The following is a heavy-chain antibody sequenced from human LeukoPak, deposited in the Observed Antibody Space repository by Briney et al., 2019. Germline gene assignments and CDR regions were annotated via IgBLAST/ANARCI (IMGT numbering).Heavy chain of an antibody. D-gene: IGHD5-12*01. CDR2: INHSGST. J-gene: IGHJ4*02. V-gene: IGHV4-34*01. Sequence: SSETPSLTCAVYGGSFSGYYWSWIRQPPGKGLEWIGEINHSGSTNYNPSLKSRVTISVDTSKNQFSLKLSSVTAADTAVYYCARAETRGYDYYFDYWGQGTLVTVSS. CDR1: GGSFSGYY. CDR3: ARAETRGYDYYFDY.